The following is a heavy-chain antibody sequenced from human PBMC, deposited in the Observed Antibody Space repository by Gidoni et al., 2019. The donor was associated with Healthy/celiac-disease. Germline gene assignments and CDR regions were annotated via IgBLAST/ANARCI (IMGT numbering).Heavy chain of an antibody. D-gene: IGHD3-9*01. Sequence: QVQLVESGGGVVQPGRSLRLSCAASGFTFSSYGMHWVRQAPGKGLEWVAVISYDGSNKYYADSVKGRFTISRDNSKNTLYLQMNSLRAEDTAVYYCAKGYDILTGQIDYWGQGTLVTVSS. CDR3: AKGYDILTGQIDY. CDR2: ISYDGSNK. CDR1: GFTFSSYG. V-gene: IGHV3-30*18. J-gene: IGHJ4*02.